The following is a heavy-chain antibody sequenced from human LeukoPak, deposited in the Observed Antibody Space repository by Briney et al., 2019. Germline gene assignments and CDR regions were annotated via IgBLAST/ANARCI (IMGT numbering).Heavy chain of an antibody. D-gene: IGHD6-6*01. CDR2: LGTNGDA. CDR1: GFSFSTYD. V-gene: IGHV3-13*01. J-gene: IGHJ6*02. CDR3: AREWRGIASHFHGMDV. Sequence: GGSLRLSCVASGFSFSTYDMYWVRQAAGRGLEWVSALGTNGDAYYLGSVRGRFTISRENVKNSSYLQMNSLGVEDTAVYYCAREWRGIASHFHGMDVWGQGTTVTVSS.